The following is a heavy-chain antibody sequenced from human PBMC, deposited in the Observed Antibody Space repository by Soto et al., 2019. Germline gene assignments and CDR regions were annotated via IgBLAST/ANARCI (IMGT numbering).Heavy chain of an antibody. CDR2: IYPGDSDT. J-gene: IGHJ4*02. CDR1: GYSFTSYW. CDR3: ARAGTSRQYYFDY. D-gene: IGHD1-7*01. V-gene: IGHV5-51*01. Sequence: GESLKISCKGSGYSFTSYWIGWVRQMPGKGLEWMGIIYPGDSDTRYSPSFQGQVTISADKSIGTAYLQWSSLKASDTAMYYCARAGTSRQYYFDYWGQGTLVTVSS.